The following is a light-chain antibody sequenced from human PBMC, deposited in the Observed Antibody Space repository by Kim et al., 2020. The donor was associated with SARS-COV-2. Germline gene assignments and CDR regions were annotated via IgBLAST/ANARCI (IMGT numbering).Light chain of an antibody. CDR2: RDT. CDR1: NIVTKK. CDR3: QVWDSSTWV. V-gene: IGLV3-9*01. Sequence: VARGQTARITCGGKNIVTKKVHWYQQKPGQAPVLVMYRDTKRPSGIPERFSGSNAGNTATLTISRAQAGDEADYYCQVWDSSTWVFGGGTQLTVL. J-gene: IGLJ3*02.